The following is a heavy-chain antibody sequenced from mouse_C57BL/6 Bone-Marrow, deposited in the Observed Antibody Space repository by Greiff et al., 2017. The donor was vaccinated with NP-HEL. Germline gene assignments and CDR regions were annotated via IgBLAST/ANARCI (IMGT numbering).Heavy chain of an antibody. CDR2: IYPRNGGT. Sequence: QVQLQQPGTELVKPGASVKLSCKASGYTFTSYWMHWVKQRPGQGLEWVGNIYPRNGGTNYNEKFKSKATLTVGKFSSNTYMQLSSLTSEESGVYYCAGHDLRYLDQRGPGNTPPVSS. J-gene: IGHJ2*01. CDR1: GYTFTSYW. CDR3: AGHDLRYLDQ. V-gene: IGHV1-53*01. D-gene: IGHD2-4*01.